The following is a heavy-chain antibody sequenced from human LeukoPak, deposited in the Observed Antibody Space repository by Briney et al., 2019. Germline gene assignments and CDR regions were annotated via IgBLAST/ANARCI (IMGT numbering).Heavy chain of an antibody. CDR3: VRDRYYGSASYYFDY. D-gene: IGHD3-10*01. Sequence: GGSLRLSCAASGFTFSSYSMNWVRQAPGKGLEWVSSISSSSSYIYYADSVKGRLTISRDNAKNSLYLQMNSLRAEDTAVYYCVRDRYYGSASYYFDYWGQGTLVTVSS. CDR2: ISSSSSYI. CDR1: GFTFSSYS. V-gene: IGHV3-21*01. J-gene: IGHJ4*02.